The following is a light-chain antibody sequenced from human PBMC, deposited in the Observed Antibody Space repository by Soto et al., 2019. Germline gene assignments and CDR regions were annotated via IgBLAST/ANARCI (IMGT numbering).Light chain of an antibody. CDR3: QQYNNWPPRT. Sequence: EIVMTQSPVTLSVSPGERATLSCRASQSISNHLAWYQQKPGQPPRLLVYGASTRATGIPARFSGSGSGTEFTLTISSLQSEDFAVYYCQQYNNWPPRTFGQGTKLEI. V-gene: IGKV3-15*01. CDR2: GAS. J-gene: IGKJ2*01. CDR1: QSISNH.